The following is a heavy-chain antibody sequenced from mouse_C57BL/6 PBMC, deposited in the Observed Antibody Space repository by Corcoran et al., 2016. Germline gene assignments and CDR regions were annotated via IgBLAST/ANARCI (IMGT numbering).Heavy chain of an antibody. D-gene: IGHD1-1*01. Sequence: QIQLVQSGPELKKPGETVKISCKASGYTFTTYGMSWVKQTPGKGLKWMGWINTYSGVPTYADDFKGRFAFSLETSASTAYLQINNLKNEDTATYFCARTYYYGSPYYFDYWGQGTTLTVSS. CDR2: INTYSGVP. CDR1: GYTFTTYG. CDR3: ARTYYYGSPYYFDY. J-gene: IGHJ2*01. V-gene: IGHV9-3*01.